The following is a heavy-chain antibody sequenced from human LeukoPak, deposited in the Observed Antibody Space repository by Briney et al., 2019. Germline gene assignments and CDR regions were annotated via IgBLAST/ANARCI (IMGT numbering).Heavy chain of an antibody. CDR3: ARLSTAQGAHDAFDI. CDR2: IYTSGST. D-gene: IGHD1-26*01. J-gene: IGHJ3*02. CDR1: GGSISSYY. V-gene: IGHV4-4*07. Sequence: PSETLSLTCTVSGGSISSYYCSWIRQPAGKGLEWIGRIYTSGSTNYNPSLKSRVTMSVDTSKNQFSLKLSSVTAADTAVYYCARLSTAQGAHDAFDIWGQGTMVTVSS.